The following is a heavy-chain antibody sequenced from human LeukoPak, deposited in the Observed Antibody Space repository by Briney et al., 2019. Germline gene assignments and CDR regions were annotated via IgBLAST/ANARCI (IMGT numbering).Heavy chain of an antibody. V-gene: IGHV4-34*01. D-gene: IGHD3-9*01. CDR1: GFTFDDYG. Sequence: GSLRLSCAASGFTFDDYGMSWIRQPPGKGLEWIGEINHSGSTNYNPSLKSRVTISVDTSKNQFSLKLSSVTAADTAVYYCARGRVLRYFDWLLAPFPLFDYWGQGTLVTVSS. CDR2: INHSGST. J-gene: IGHJ4*02. CDR3: ARGRVLRYFDWLLAPFPLFDY.